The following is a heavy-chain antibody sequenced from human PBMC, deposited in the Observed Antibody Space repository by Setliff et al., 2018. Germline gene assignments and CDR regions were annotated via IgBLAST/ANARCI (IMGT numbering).Heavy chain of an antibody. D-gene: IGHD1-26*01. CDR3: ASRNSDGGPEYFQH. Sequence: PSETLSLTCTVSGGSINNYYWSWIRQPAGKGLEWIGRVYSNVGTNFNPSLKSQVTMSVDASKNQISLKLMSVTAADTAVYYCASRNSDGGPEYFQHWGQGAQVTVS. V-gene: IGHV4-4*07. CDR2: VYSNVGT. J-gene: IGHJ1*01. CDR1: GGSINNYY.